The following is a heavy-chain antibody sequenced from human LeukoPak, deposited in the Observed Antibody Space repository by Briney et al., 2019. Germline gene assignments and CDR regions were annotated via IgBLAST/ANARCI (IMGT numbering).Heavy chain of an antibody. CDR2: IKQDGSEK. CDR3: ARKNGLDH. Sequence: AGGSLRLSCAASGFHFSSRGMNFVRQAPGKGLEWVANIKQDGSEKYYVDSVKGRFTISRDNAKNSLYLQMNSLRAEDTAVYYCARKNGLDHWGQGTLVTVSS. V-gene: IGHV3-7*01. J-gene: IGHJ4*02. CDR1: GFHFSSRG.